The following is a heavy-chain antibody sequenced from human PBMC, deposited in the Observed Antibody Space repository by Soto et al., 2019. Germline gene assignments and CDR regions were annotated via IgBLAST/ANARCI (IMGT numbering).Heavy chain of an antibody. D-gene: IGHD3-3*01. CDR2: VYSSGGT. Sequence: SETLSLTCAVSGGSMSSYYWTWIRQPAGKGLEWIGRVYSSGGTHYNPSLKSRVTISLDTSKNQFSLRLLSVTDADTAVYYCARGQRFSDWFDPWGQGTLVTVSS. V-gene: IGHV4-4*07. J-gene: IGHJ5*02. CDR1: GGSMSSYY. CDR3: ARGQRFSDWFDP.